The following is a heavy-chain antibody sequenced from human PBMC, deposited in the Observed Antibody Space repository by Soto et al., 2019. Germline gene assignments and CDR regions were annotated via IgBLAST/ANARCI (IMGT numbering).Heavy chain of an antibody. V-gene: IGHV3-11*06. CDR1: GFTFSDYY. CDR3: ARDQTTVNPPTGDYYRIAV. D-gene: IGHD4-17*01. CDR2: ISSSSSYT. J-gene: IGHJ6*02. Sequence: GGSLRLSCAASGFTFSDYYMSWIRQAPGKGMEWVSYISSSSSYTNYADSVKGRFTLSRDNAKNSLYLQMDSLRAEDTAVYYCARDQTTVNPPTGDYYRIAVSGQGTTVTGSS.